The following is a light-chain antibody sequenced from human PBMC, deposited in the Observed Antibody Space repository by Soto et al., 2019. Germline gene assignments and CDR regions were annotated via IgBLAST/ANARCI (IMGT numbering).Light chain of an antibody. CDR3: CSYAGIDTYVV. J-gene: IGLJ2*01. CDR2: DVS. CDR1: SSDVGGYNY. V-gene: IGLV2-11*01. Sequence: QSALTQPRSVSGSPGQSVTISCTGTSSDVGGYNYVSWYRQHPGKAPKLMIYDVSKRPSGVPDRFSGSKSGNTASLTISGLQAEDEADYYCCSYAGIDTYVVFGGGTQLTVL.